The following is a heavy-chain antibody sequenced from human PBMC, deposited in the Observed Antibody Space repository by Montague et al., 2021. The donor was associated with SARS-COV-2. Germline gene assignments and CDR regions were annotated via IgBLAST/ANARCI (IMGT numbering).Heavy chain of an antibody. CDR1: GGSFSGYY. J-gene: IGHJ6*02. V-gene: IGHV4-34*01. Sequence: SETLSLTCAVYGGSFSGYYWSWIRQPPGKGLEWIGEVNLSGSTNYNPSLEGRVTISVDTSKNQFPLKLSSVTAADTALYYCSRVKSFSSWVRQPAPVWGQGTTVTVSS. CDR3: SRVKSFSSWVRQPAPV. CDR2: VNLSGST. D-gene: IGHD6-6*01.